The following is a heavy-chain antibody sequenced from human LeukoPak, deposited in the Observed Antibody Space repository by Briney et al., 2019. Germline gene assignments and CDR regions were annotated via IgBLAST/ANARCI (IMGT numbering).Heavy chain of an antibody. CDR3: ARETSQKGAHYMDV. CDR2: IYYSGST. Sequence: SETLSLTRTVSGGSISSYYWSWIRQPPGKGLEWIGYIYYSGSTNYNPSLKSRVTISVDTSKNQFSLKLSSVTAADTAVYYCARETSQKGAHYMDVWGKGTTVTTSS. V-gene: IGHV4-59*01. D-gene: IGHD3-16*01. J-gene: IGHJ6*03. CDR1: GGSISSYY.